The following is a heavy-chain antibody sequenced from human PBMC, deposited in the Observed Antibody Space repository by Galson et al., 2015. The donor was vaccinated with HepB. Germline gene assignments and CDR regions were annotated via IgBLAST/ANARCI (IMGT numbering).Heavy chain of an antibody. V-gene: IGHV1-69*13. CDR3: ARGATGETNDAFDI. D-gene: IGHD7-27*01. CDR1: GGTFSSYA. Sequence: SVKVSCKASGGTFSSYAISWVRQAPGQGLEWMGGIIPIFGTANYAQKFQGRVTITADESTSTAYMELSSLRSEDTAVYYCARGATGETNDAFDIWGQGTMVTVSS. CDR2: IIPIFGTA. J-gene: IGHJ3*02.